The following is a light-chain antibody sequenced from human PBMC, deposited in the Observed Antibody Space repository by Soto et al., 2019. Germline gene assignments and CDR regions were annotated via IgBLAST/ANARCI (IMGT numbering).Light chain of an antibody. J-gene: IGKJ4*01. CDR3: QQYNNFPLT. Sequence: DIQMTQSPSTLSASIGDRVTITCRASQSISCWLAWYQQKPGKAPKLLIHEASRLESGVPSRFSGSESGTEFTLTISGLHAEDFATYYCQQYNNFPLTFDGGTSVEIK. CDR1: QSISCW. V-gene: IGKV1-5*01. CDR2: EAS.